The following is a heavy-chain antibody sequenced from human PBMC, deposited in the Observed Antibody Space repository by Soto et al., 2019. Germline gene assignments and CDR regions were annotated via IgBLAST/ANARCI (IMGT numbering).Heavy chain of an antibody. D-gene: IGHD2-2*01. V-gene: IGHV1-24*01. CDR3: ATDLGRVVVVPAAKEGGLGGY. CDR2: FDPEDGET. Sequence: QVQLVQSGAEVKKPGASVKVSCKVSGYTLTELSMHWVRQAPGKGLEWMGGFDPEDGETIYAQKFQGRVTMTEDRSTDTAYMELSSLRSEDTAVYYCATDLGRVVVVPAAKEGGLGGYWGQGTLVTVSS. CDR1: GYTLTELS. J-gene: IGHJ4*02.